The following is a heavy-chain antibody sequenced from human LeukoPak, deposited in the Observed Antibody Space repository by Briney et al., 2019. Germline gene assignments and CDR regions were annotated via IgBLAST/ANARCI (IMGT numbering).Heavy chain of an antibody. CDR3: ALFATGDHGGGDY. Sequence: GSLRLSCAASGFTFSSYAMSWVRQPPGKGLEWIGEINHSGSTNYNPSLKSRVTISVDTSKNQFSLKLSSVTAADTAVYYCALFATGDHGGGDYWGQGTLVTVSS. J-gene: IGHJ4*02. V-gene: IGHV4-34*08. D-gene: IGHD4-17*01. CDR2: INHSGST. CDR1: GFTFSSYA.